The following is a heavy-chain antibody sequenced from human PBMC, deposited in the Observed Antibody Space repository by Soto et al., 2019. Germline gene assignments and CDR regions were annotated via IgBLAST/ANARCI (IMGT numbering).Heavy chain of an antibody. CDR2: VFHTGTT. V-gene: IGHV4-4*02. CDR3: ARSAGWYAVHS. D-gene: IGHD6-19*01. J-gene: IGHJ4*02. CDR1: GDSVSSPYY. Sequence: QVQLQESGPGLVKPSGTLSLTCAVSGDSVSSPYYWCWVRQPPGKGLEWIGEVFHTGTTSYNPSLRSRVTISMDKSNNQFSLDLNSVTAADTAVYYCARSAGWYAVHSWGPGTLVIV.